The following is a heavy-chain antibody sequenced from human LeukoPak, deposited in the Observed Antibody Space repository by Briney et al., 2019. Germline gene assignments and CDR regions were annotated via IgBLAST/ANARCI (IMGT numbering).Heavy chain of an antibody. CDR1: GLTFSSYW. CDR3: ARVGARLGAFDI. V-gene: IGHV3-74*01. D-gene: IGHD6-25*01. CDR2: IKSDGSST. Sequence: GGSLRLSCAASGLTFSSYWMHWVRQGPGKGLVWVSRIKSDGSSTNYADSVKGRFTISRDNAKNTLYLQMNSLRAEDTAAYYCARVGARLGAFDIWGQGTMVTVSS. J-gene: IGHJ3*02.